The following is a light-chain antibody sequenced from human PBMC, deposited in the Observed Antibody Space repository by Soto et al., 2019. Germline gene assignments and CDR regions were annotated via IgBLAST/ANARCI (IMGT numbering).Light chain of an antibody. J-gene: IGLJ3*02. CDR2: LNSDGSH. V-gene: IGLV4-69*01. CDR1: SGHSSYA. CDR3: QTWGTGIHV. Sequence: QPVLTQSPSASASLGASVKLTCTLSSGHSSYAIAWHQQQPEKGPRYLMKLNSDGSHSKGDGIPDRFSGSSSGAERYLTISSLQSEDEADYYCQTWGTGIHVFGGGTSSPS.